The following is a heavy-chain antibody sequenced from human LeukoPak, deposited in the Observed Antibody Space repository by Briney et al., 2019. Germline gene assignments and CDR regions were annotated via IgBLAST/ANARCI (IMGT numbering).Heavy chain of an antibody. Sequence: ASVKVSCKASGYTFTSYGISWVRQAPGQGLEWMGWISAYNGNTNYARKLQGRVTMTTDTSTSTAYMELRSLRSDDKAVYYCARDYDILTGYYTNWFDPWGQGTLVTVSS. CDR2: ISAYNGNT. D-gene: IGHD3-9*01. CDR1: GYTFTSYG. J-gene: IGHJ5*02. CDR3: ARDYDILTGYYTNWFDP. V-gene: IGHV1-18*01.